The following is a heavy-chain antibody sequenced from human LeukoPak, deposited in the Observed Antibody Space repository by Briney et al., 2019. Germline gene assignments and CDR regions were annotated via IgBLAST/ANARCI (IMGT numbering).Heavy chain of an antibody. J-gene: IGHJ3*02. Sequence: GGSLRLSCAASGFTFSRYWMSWVRQAPGKGLEWVANINEDGSEKNYVDSVKGRFTISRDDAKNSLYLEMNSLTAEDTAVYYCANYYDSSGYYALDMWGQGTMVTVSP. CDR2: INEDGSEK. V-gene: IGHV3-7*01. CDR1: GFTFSRYW. D-gene: IGHD3-22*01. CDR3: ANYYDSSGYYALDM.